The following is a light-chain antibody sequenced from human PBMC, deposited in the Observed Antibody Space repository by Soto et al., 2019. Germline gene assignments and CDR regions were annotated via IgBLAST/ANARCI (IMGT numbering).Light chain of an antibody. J-gene: IGKJ2*03. CDR2: GAS. V-gene: IGKV3-15*01. Sequence: DIVMTQSPAPLSVSLGERATLSCRASQSVSSNLAWYQQRPGQAPRLLIYGASTRATGVPARFSGSGSGTEFTLTISSLQSEDFAVYYCQQYNNWPPEYSFGQGTKLEIK. CDR3: QQYNNWPPEYS. CDR1: QSVSSN.